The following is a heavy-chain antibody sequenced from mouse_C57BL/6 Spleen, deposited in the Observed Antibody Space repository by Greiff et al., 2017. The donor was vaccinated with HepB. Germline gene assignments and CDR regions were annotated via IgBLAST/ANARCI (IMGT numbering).Heavy chain of an antibody. V-gene: IGHV5-16*01. CDR2: INYDGSST. CDR1: GFTFSDYY. CDR3: ARGADGYFDV. J-gene: IGHJ1*03. Sequence: EVQLQESEGGLVQPGSSMKLSCTASGFTFSDYYMAWVRQVPEKGLEWVANINYDGSSTYYLDSLKSRFIISRDNAKNILYLQMSSLKSEDTATYYCARGADGYFDVWGTGTTVTVSS.